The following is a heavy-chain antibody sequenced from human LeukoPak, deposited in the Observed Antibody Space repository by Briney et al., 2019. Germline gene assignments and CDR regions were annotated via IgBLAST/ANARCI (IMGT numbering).Heavy chain of an antibody. J-gene: IGHJ4*02. V-gene: IGHV4-59*12. Sequence: PSETLSLTCTVSGGSISSYYWSWIRQPPGKGLEWIGYIYYSGSTNSNPSLKSRVTISVDTSKNQFSLRLRSVTAADTPGYYCGGKGGCNWPFDYWGQGTLVTVSS. CDR3: GGKGGCNWPFDY. CDR2: IYYSGST. CDR1: GGSISSYY. D-gene: IGHD4-23*01.